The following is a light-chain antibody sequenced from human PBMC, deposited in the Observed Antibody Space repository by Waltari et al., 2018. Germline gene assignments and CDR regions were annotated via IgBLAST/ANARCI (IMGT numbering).Light chain of an antibody. CDR3: QKLNSYPPTT. J-gene: IGKJ5*01. Sequence: DIQLTQSPSFLSASVGDRVTITGRASQGISSYLAWYQQKPGRAPKLLIYSASTLQSGVPSRFSGSGSGTEFTLTISSLQPEDFATYYCQKLNSYPPTTFGQGTRLEIK. CDR2: SAS. V-gene: IGKV1-9*01. CDR1: QGISSY.